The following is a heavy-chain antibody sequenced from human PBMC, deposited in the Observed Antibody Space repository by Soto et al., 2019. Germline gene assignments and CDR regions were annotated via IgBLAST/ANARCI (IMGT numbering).Heavy chain of an antibody. V-gene: IGHV3-48*01. CDR3: ARRAV. Sequence: EVQLVESGGGLVQPGGSLRLSCAASGFTFSTYSMNWVRQAPGKGLEWISYITTSSSTIYYADSVKGRFTISRDNAKNSLYLQMNSRRVEDTAVYYCARRAVWGQGTTVTLS. J-gene: IGHJ6*02. CDR2: ITTSSSTI. CDR1: GFTFSTYS.